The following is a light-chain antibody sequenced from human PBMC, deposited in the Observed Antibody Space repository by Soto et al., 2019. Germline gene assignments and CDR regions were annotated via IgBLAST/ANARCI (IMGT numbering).Light chain of an antibody. V-gene: IGLV1-44*01. CDR1: DSNIGSTA. J-gene: IGLJ2*01. CDR3: AAWDDDLHVWL. Sequence: QSVLTQPPSVSATPGQGVTLSCSGGDSNIGSTAVNWYQQVPGTAPKLLIYSSNQRSSGVPDRISGSKSGTSASLAISGLQSEDEADYYCAAWDDDLHVWLFGGGTKLTVL. CDR2: SSN.